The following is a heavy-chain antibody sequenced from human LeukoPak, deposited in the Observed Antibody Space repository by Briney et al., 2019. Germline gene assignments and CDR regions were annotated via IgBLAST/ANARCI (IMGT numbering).Heavy chain of an antibody. D-gene: IGHD4-11*01. Sequence: SETLSLTCTASGGSISSGSYYWSWIRQPAGKGLEWIGSIYTSGSTNYNPFLKSRVTTSVDTSKNQFSLKLSSVTAADTAVYYCARGEITVTTPSYYYYYYMDVWGKWTTVTVSS. CDR2: IYTSGST. CDR1: GGSISSGSYY. CDR3: ARGEITVTTPSYYYYYYMDV. V-gene: IGHV4-61*02. J-gene: IGHJ6*03.